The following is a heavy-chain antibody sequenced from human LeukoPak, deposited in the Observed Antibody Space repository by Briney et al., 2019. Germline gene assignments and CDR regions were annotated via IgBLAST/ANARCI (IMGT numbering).Heavy chain of an antibody. Sequence: PSETLSLTCTVSGGSISSYYWSWIRQPPGKGLEWIGYIYYSGSTNYNPSLKSRVTISVDTSENQFSLKLSSVTAADTAVYYCASLSGSYYGVFDYWGQGTLVTVSS. D-gene: IGHD1-26*01. V-gene: IGHV4-59*01. CDR2: IYYSGST. CDR3: ASLSGSYYGVFDY. CDR1: GGSISSYY. J-gene: IGHJ4*02.